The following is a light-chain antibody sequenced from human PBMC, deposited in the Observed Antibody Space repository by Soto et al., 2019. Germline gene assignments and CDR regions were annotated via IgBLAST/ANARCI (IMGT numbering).Light chain of an antibody. CDR1: SSSIGSNT. Sequence: QSVLTQPPSASGTPGQRVTISCSGSSSSIGSNTVNWYQQLPGTAPKLLIYNNDQRPSGFPDRFSGSKSGTSASLAISGRQSEDEADYYCAAWDDSLSGWVFGGGTKLTVL. J-gene: IGLJ3*02. CDR3: AAWDDSLSGWV. CDR2: NND. V-gene: IGLV1-44*01.